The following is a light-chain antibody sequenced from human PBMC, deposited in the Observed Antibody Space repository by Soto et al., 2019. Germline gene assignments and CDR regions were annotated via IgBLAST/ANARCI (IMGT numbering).Light chain of an antibody. CDR3: MQGAVWPPT. V-gene: IGKV2-30*01. CDR2: RTS. Sequence: DVVMTQSPLSLPVTLGQPASISCRSSQSIVYSDGNAYLSWFQQRPGQSPRRLIYRTSNRDSGVPDRFSGSGSGTDFTLTINRVEAEDVGVYYCMQGAVWPPTFGRGTKVEIK. CDR1: QSIVYSDGNAY. J-gene: IGKJ1*01.